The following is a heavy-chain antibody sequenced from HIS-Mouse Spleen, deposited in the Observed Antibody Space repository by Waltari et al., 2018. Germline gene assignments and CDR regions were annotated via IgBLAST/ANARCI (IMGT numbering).Heavy chain of an antibody. J-gene: IGHJ2*01. CDR1: GGSISSSSYY. V-gene: IGHV4-39*07. CDR2: IYYSGTA. CDR3: AREIPYSSSWYDWYFDL. Sequence: QLQLQESGPGLVKPSETLSLTCTVSGGSISSSSYYWGWIRQPPGTGLEWIGGIYYSGTAYYNPSLKRRVTISVDTSKNQFSLKLSSVTAADTAVYYCAREIPYSSSWYDWYFDLWGRGTLVTVSS. D-gene: IGHD6-13*01.